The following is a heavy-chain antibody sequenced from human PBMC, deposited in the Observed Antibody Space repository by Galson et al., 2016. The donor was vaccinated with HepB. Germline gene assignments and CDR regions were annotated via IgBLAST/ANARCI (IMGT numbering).Heavy chain of an antibody. J-gene: IGHJ4*02. D-gene: IGHD6-19*01. CDR2: ISSSGRII. V-gene: IGHV3-11*01. CDR3: ARDRQWLDFDY. Sequence: SLRLSCAASGFTFSDYYMNWIRQAPGKGLEWVSYISSSGRIIHYADSLKGRFTISRDNAKNSLYLQMDSLRADDTAVYYCARDRQWLDFDYWGQGTLVTVSS. CDR1: GFTFSDYY.